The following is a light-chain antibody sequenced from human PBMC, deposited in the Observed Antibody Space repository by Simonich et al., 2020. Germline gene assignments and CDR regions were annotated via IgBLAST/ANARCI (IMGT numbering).Light chain of an antibody. J-gene: IGLJ3*02. Sequence: QSALTQPASVSGSPGQSITISCTGTSSDVGSHNLVSWYQQHPGKAPKLMIYEGSKRPSGVSKRFSGSKSGNTASLTISGLQAEDEADYYCCSYAGSSTWVFGGGTKLTVL. CDR1: SSDVGSHNL. CDR2: EGS. CDR3: CSYAGSSTWV. V-gene: IGLV2-23*01.